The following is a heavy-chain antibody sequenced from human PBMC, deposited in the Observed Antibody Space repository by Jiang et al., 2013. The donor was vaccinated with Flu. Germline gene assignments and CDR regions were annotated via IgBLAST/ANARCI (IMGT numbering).Heavy chain of an antibody. J-gene: IGHJ4*02. CDR3: ARDPAGFDY. V-gene: IGHV4-39*07. Sequence: TISVDTSKNQFSLKLSSVTAADTAVYYCARDPAGFDYWGQGTLVTVSS.